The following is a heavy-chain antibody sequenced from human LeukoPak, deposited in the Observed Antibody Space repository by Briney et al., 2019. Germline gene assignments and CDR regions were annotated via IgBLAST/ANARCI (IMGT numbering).Heavy chain of an antibody. D-gene: IGHD6-6*01. CDR1: GFTLSTYT. Sequence: GGSLRLSCAASGFTLSTYTMNWVRQAPGKGLQWSSYISSGSSTIYYADSVKGRFTISRDNAKNSLYLQMNSLRDEDTAVYYCAREYSSSSGRAFDIWGQGTMVTVSS. CDR2: ISSGSSTI. J-gene: IGHJ3*02. V-gene: IGHV3-48*02. CDR3: AREYSSSSGRAFDI.